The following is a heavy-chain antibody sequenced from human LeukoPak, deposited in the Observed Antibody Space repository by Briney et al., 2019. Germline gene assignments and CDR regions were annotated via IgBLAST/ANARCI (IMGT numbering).Heavy chain of an antibody. V-gene: IGHV4-59*08. CDR3: ARRAGSSLVFDY. J-gene: IGHJ4*02. Sequence: SETLSLTYSVSRGSINNYYWSWIRQPPGKGLEWIGYIYYNGSTNYNPSLRSRVTISADTSKNQFSLKVSSVTAADTAVYYCARRAGSSLVFDYWGQVTLVTVSS. D-gene: IGHD6-6*01. CDR1: RGSINNYY. CDR2: IYYNGST.